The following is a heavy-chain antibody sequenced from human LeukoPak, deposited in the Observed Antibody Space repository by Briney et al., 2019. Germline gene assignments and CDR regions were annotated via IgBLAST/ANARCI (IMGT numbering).Heavy chain of an antibody. CDR2: ISGSGGST. CDR1: GFTFSSYA. Sequence: PGGSLRLSCAASGFTFSSYAMSWVRQAPGKGLEWVSAISGSGGSTYYADSVKGRFIISRDNSKNTLYLQMNSLRAEDTAVYYCAKASYYYDSSGYYYPTYYFDYWGQGTLVTVSS. CDR3: AKASYYYDSSGYYYPTYYFDY. D-gene: IGHD3-22*01. V-gene: IGHV3-23*01. J-gene: IGHJ4*02.